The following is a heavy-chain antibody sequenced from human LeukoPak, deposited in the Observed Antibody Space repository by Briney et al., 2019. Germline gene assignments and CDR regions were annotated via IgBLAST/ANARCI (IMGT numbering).Heavy chain of an antibody. CDR3: AKDAGDGCNVFDY. Sequence: GRSLRLSCAASGFTFDDYAMHWVRQAPGKGLEWVSGISWNSGSIGYADSVKGRFTISRDNAKNSLYLQMNSLRAEDTALYYCAKDAGDGCNVFDYWGQGTLVTVSS. V-gene: IGHV3-9*01. CDR1: GFTFDDYA. D-gene: IGHD5-24*01. J-gene: IGHJ4*02. CDR2: ISWNSGSI.